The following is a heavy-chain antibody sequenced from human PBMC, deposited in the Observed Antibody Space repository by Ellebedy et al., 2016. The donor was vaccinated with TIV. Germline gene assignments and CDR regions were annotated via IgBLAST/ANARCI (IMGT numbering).Heavy chain of an antibody. Sequence: PGGSLRLSCAASGFTFSSYSMNWVRQAPGKWLEWVSSISGSSGYIYYADSVKGRFTISRDNARNSLYLQMNSLRAEDTAVYYCARCVVAHAAFDIWGQGTMVTVSS. J-gene: IGHJ3*02. V-gene: IGHV3-21*01. CDR3: ARCVVAHAAFDI. CDR2: ISGSSGYI. D-gene: IGHD2-15*01. CDR1: GFTFSSYS.